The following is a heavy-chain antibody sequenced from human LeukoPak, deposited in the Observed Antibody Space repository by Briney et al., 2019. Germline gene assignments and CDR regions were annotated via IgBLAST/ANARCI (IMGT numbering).Heavy chain of an antibody. V-gene: IGHV4-31*03. CDR1: GDSISSGGYY. Sequence: SETLSLTCTVSGDSISSGGYYWSWIRQHPGKGLEWIGYIYYSGSTYYNPSLKSRVTISVDASKNQFSLKLSSVTAADTAVYYCARDVPYYYGSGSFGMDVWGQGTTVTVSS. CDR2: IYYSGST. D-gene: IGHD3-10*01. CDR3: ARDVPYYYGSGSFGMDV. J-gene: IGHJ6*02.